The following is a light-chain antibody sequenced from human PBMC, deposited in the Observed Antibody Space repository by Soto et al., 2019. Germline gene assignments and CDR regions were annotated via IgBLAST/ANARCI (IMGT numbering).Light chain of an antibody. CDR2: DAS. CDR3: QQRSNWPWT. Sequence: EIVLTRSPATLSLSPGERATLSCRASQSVSSYLAWYQQKPDQAPRLLIYDASNRATGIPARFSGSGSGTDFTLTISSLEPEDFAVYYCQQRSNWPWTFGQGTK. J-gene: IGKJ1*01. CDR1: QSVSSY. V-gene: IGKV3-11*01.